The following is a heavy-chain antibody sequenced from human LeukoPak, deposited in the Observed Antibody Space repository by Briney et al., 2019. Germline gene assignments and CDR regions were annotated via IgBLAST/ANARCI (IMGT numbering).Heavy chain of an antibody. Sequence: SETLSLTCAVYGGSFSGYYWSWIRQPPGKGLEWIGEINHSGSTNYNPSLKSRVTISVDTSKNQFSLKLSSVTAADTAVYYCARDHPEYYDSSGYDAFDIWGQGTMVTVSS. CDR2: INHSGST. CDR1: GGSFSGYY. J-gene: IGHJ3*02. CDR3: ARDHPEYYDSSGYDAFDI. V-gene: IGHV4-34*01. D-gene: IGHD3-22*01.